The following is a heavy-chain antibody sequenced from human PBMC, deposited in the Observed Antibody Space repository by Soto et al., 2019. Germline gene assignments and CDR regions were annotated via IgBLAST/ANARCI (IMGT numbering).Heavy chain of an antibody. CDR1: GGSFSCYY. V-gene: IGHV4-34*01. J-gene: IGHJ6*02. CDR3: ARGVYCSSTSCYWGMDV. D-gene: IGHD2-2*01. Sequence: SETLSLTCAVYGGSFSCYYWSWIRQPPGKGLEWIGEINHSGSTNYNPSLKSRVTISVDTSKNQFSLKLSSVTAADTAVYYCARGVYCSSTSCYWGMDVWGQGTTVTVSS. CDR2: INHSGST.